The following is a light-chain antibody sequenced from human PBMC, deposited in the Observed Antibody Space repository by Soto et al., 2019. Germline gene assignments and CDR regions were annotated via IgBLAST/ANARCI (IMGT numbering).Light chain of an antibody. CDR1: QTVSGSY. CDR2: AAS. J-gene: IGKJ1*01. CDR3: QHSGPAPWT. Sequence: EIVLTQSAGTLSLSPGERATLSCRASQTVSGSYLAWFQQKPGQTPRLLIYAASTRAAGVPGRFSGSGSGTDFSLPINRLELEDFAVYYCQHSGPAPWTFGQGTKVEIK. V-gene: IGKV3-20*01.